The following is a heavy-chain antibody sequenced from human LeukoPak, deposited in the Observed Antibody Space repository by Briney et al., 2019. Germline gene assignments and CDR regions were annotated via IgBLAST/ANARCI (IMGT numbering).Heavy chain of an antibody. CDR1: GFTFSSYG. J-gene: IGHJ4*02. D-gene: IGHD2-21*02. V-gene: IGHV3-23*01. CDR3: AKDTCGGDCYSLDY. Sequence: GGSLRPSCAVSGFTFSSYGMSWVRQAPGKGLEWVSAISGSGGSTYYADSVKGRFTISRDNSKNTLYLQMNSLRAEDTAVYYCAKDTCGGDCYSLDYWGQGTLVTVSS. CDR2: ISGSGGST.